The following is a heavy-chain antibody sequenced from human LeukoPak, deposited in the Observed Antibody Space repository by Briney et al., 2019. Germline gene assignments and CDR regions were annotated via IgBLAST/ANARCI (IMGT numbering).Heavy chain of an antibody. J-gene: IGHJ4*02. Sequence: ASVKVSCKSSGYTFTGNYMHWVRQAPGQGLEWMGWINPNSGDTKYAQNFQGRVTMTRDTSITTTYMELSSLRSDDTALYYCVRDRHTVAVAATLDYWGQGTLVIASS. CDR1: GYTFTGNY. D-gene: IGHD6-19*01. CDR3: VRDRHTVAVAATLDY. V-gene: IGHV1-2*02. CDR2: INPNSGDT.